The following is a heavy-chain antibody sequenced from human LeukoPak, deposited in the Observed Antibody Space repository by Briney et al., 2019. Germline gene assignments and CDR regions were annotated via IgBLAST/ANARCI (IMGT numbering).Heavy chain of an antibody. Sequence: GGSLRLSCAASGFTFSDYYMNWIRQAPGKGLEWVSYISGSSRDTNYADSAKGRFTISRDNAKKSLYLQMNSLRDEDTAVYYCARKYGGYADYWGQGTLVTVSS. D-gene: IGHD5-12*01. V-gene: IGHV3-11*03. J-gene: IGHJ4*02. CDR2: ISGSSRDT. CDR3: ARKYGGYADY. CDR1: GFTFSDYY.